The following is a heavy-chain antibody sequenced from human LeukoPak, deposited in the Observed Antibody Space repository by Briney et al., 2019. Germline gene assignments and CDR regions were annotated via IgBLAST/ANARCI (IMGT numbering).Heavy chain of an antibody. CDR1: GGSISSSSYY. Sequence: SETLSLTCTVSGGSISSSSYYWGWICQPPGKGLEWIGSIYYSGSTYYNPSLKSRVTISVDTSKNQFSLKLSSVTAADTAVYYCARDQSIAAAPGYWGQGTLVTVSS. CDR3: ARDQSIAAAPGY. V-gene: IGHV4-39*07. CDR2: IYYSGST. J-gene: IGHJ4*02. D-gene: IGHD6-13*01.